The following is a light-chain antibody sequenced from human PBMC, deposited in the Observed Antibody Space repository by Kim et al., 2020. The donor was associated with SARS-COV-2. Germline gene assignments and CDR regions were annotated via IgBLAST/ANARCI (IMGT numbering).Light chain of an antibody. CDR1: SSDVGGYNY. Sequence: QSVTISCTGTSSDVGGYNYVSWYQQHPGKDPKLMIYDVSNRPSGVSKRFSGSKSGNTASLTISGLQAEDEADYYCSSYTSSSTPYVFGTGTKVTVL. CDR2: DVS. CDR3: SSYTSSSTPYV. V-gene: IGLV2-14*03. J-gene: IGLJ1*01.